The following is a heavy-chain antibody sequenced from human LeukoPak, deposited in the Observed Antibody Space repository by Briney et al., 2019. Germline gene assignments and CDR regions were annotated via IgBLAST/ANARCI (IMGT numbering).Heavy chain of an antibody. Sequence: GGSLRLPCAASGFTFSSYSMNWVRQAPGKGLEWVSSISSSSSYIYYADSVKGRFTISRDNAKNSLYLQMNSLRAEDTAVYYCARDPFRFFDIWGQGTMVTVSS. CDR1: GFTFSSYS. V-gene: IGHV3-21*01. J-gene: IGHJ3*02. CDR2: ISSSSSYI. CDR3: ARDPFRFFDI. D-gene: IGHD3-16*01.